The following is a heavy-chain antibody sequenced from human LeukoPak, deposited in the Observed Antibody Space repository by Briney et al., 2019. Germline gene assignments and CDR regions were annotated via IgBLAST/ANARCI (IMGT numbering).Heavy chain of an antibody. CDR1: GGSISSYY. Sequence: SETLSLTCSVSGGSISSYYWSWIRQPPGKGLEWIGYIYYSGSTNYNPSLKSRVTISVDPSKNQFSLKLSSVTAADTAVYYCARLGSGTNNWFDPWGQGTLVTVSS. CDR2: IYYSGST. CDR3: ARLGSGTNNWFDP. D-gene: IGHD1-26*01. J-gene: IGHJ5*02. V-gene: IGHV4-59*01.